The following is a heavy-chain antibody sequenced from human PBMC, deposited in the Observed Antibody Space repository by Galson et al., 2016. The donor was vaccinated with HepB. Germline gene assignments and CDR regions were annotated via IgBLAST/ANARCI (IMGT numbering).Heavy chain of an antibody. J-gene: IGHJ4*02. Sequence: SVKVSCKAIGYTFTGSDIHWVRQAPGQGLEWMGWIDPNSGDTNYAQKFLGRVTMTRDKSLNSVYLELRTARSADTAVYYCARDRTRGAGSLRVWGQGARVIVSS. CDR2: IDPNSGDT. CDR1: GYTFTGSD. CDR3: ARDRTRGAGSLRV. D-gene: IGHD1-1*01. V-gene: IGHV1-2*02.